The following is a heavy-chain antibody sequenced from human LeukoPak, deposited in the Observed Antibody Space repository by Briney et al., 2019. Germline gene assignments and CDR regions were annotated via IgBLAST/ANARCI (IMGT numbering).Heavy chain of an antibody. J-gene: IGHJ4*02. V-gene: IGHV3-23*01. D-gene: IGHD3-22*01. CDR3: AKEYIRYYDSSGYFAY. CDR2: ISGSGGST. Sequence: GGSLRLSCAASGFTFSSYAMSWVRQAPGKGLEWVSAISGSGGSTYYADSVKGRFTISRDNSKNTLYLQMNSLRAEDTAVYYCAKEYIRYYDSSGYFAYWGQGTLVTVSS. CDR1: GFTFSSYA.